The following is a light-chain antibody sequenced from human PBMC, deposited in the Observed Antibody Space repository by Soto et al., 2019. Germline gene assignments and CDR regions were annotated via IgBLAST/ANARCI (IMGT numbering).Light chain of an antibody. CDR1: SSDVGGYNY. CDR2: EVS. J-gene: IGLJ1*01. V-gene: IGLV2-14*01. CDR3: SSYTSSSSRV. Sequence: QYALTQPASVSGSPGQSITISCTGTSSDVGGYNYVSWYQQHPGKAPKLMLYEVSNRPSGVSNRFSGSKSGNTASLTISGLQAEDEGDYYCSSYTSSSSRVFGTGTKLTVL.